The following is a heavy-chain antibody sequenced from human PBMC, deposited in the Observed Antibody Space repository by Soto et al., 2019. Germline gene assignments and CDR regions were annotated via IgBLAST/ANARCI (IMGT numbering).Heavy chain of an antibody. CDR2: IKQDGSEK. CDR1: GFTFSSYW. CDR3: AEELRYSSSSSHWYFDL. V-gene: IGHV3-7*01. Sequence: ESGGGLVQPGGSLRLSCAASGFTFSSYWMSWVRQAPGKGLEWVANIKQDGSEKYYVDSVKGRFTISRDNAKNSLYLQMNSLRAEDTAVYYCAEELRYSSSSSHWYFDLWGRGTLVTVSS. J-gene: IGHJ2*01. D-gene: IGHD6-6*01.